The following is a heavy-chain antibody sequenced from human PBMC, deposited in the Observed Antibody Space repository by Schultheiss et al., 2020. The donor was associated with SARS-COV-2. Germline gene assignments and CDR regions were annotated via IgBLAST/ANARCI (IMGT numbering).Heavy chain of an antibody. CDR3: AKAIGMAGMDWFDP. V-gene: IGHV3-21*01. J-gene: IGHJ5*02. CDR1: GFTFSSYT. CDR2: ISSSSAYI. D-gene: IGHD6-19*01. Sequence: GESLKISCAASGFTFSSYTMNWVRQAPGKGLEWVSSISSSSAYIYYADSVKGRFTISRDNAKNSLYLQMNSLRVEDTAVYYCAKAIGMAGMDWFDPWGQGTLVTVS.